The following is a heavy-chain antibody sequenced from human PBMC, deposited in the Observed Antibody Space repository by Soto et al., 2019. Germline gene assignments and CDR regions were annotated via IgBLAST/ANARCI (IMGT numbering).Heavy chain of an antibody. D-gene: IGHD6-19*01. CDR2: VSHDGRNK. V-gene: IGHV3-30*18. J-gene: IGHJ4*02. Sequence: VQLVESGGGVVQPGRSLRLSCAASGFTFSDYAMHWVRQAPGKGLEWVAVVSHDGRNKHYADSVKGRFTISRDSSKNRVSLEMTSLRAEDTAVYYCAKGGRRWLVTSDFNYWGQGALVTVSS. CDR3: AKGGRRWLVTSDFNY. CDR1: GFTFSDYA.